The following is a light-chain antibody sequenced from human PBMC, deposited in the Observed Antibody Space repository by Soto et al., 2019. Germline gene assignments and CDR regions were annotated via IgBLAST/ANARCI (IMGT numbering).Light chain of an antibody. CDR2: GVS. CDR3: TSHTSRGTPVV. CDR1: SSDVGGYDY. V-gene: IGLV2-14*03. Sequence: QSALTQPASVSGSPGQSITISCTGTSSDVGGYDYVSWYQHHPGKAPELIIYGVSNRPSGVSIRFSGSKSGNTASLTFSGLQPGDGADYYGTSHTSRGTPVVFGGGTKLA. J-gene: IGLJ2*01.